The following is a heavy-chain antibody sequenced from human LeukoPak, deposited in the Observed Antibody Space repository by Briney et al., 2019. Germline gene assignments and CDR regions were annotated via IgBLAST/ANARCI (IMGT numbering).Heavy chain of an antibody. CDR3: ARSQNPVVTAMLFDY. J-gene: IGHJ4*02. Sequence: GSLKISCKGSGYSFITYWIAWVRQVPGKGLEWMGIIYPGDSDTRYSPSFQGQVTISADKSISAAYLQWSSLKASDTAMYFCARSQNPVVTAMLFDYWGQGTLVTVSS. CDR2: IYPGDSDT. D-gene: IGHD2-21*02. V-gene: IGHV5-51*01. CDR1: GYSFITYW.